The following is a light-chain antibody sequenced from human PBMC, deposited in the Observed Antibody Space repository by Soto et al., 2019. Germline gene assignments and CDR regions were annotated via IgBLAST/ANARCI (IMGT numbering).Light chain of an antibody. CDR3: QQYDSLPFT. J-gene: IGKJ3*01. CDR1: QDISNY. CDR2: DAS. V-gene: IGKV1-33*01. Sequence: DIQMTQSPSSLSASVGDRVTLTCQASQDISNYLNWYQQKPGKAPKLLIYDASNLETGVPSRFSGSGSGTDFTLTISSLQPEDIVTYYCQQYDSLPFTFGPGTKVDIK.